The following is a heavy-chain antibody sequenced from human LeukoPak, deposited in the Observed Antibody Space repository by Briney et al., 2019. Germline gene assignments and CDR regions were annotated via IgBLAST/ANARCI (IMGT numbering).Heavy chain of an antibody. J-gene: IGHJ5*02. V-gene: IGHV4-59*08. CDR1: AGSISNYY. D-gene: IGHD3-3*01. CDR3: ARTIFGVDYNWFDP. CDR2: IYYSGST. Sequence: PSETLSLTCTVSAGSISNYYWSWIRQPPGKGLEWIGYIYYSGSTNYNPSLKSRVTISVDTSKNQFSLKLSSVTAADTAVYYCARTIFGVDYNWFDPWGQGTLVTVSS.